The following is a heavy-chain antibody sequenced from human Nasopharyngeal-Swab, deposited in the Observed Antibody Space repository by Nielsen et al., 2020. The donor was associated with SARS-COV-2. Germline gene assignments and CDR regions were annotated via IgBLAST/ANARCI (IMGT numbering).Heavy chain of an antibody. CDR1: GFTFSSYW. CDR2: IKQDGSEK. J-gene: IGHJ5*02. D-gene: IGHD3-3*01. CDR3: ASEGSRNYNYDFWSGYYFNWFDP. Sequence: GESLKISCAASGFTFSSYWISWVRQAPGKGLEWVANIKQDGSEKYYVDSVKGRFTISRDNAKNSLYLQMNSLRAEDTAVYYCASEGSRNYNYDFWSGYYFNWFDPWGQGTLVTVSS. V-gene: IGHV3-7*01.